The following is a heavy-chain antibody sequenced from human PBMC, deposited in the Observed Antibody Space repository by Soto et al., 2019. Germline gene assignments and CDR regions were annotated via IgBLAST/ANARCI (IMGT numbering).Heavy chain of an antibody. D-gene: IGHD5-12*01. CDR3: ARCEYSGYDGFGWVLYYYGMDV. CDR2: INPNSGGT. V-gene: IGHV1-2*02. J-gene: IGHJ6*02. Sequence: ASVKVSCKASGYTFTGYYMHWVRQAPGQGLEWMGWINPNSGGTNYAQKFQGRVTMTRDTSISTAYMELSRLRSDDTAVYYCARCEYSGYDGFGWVLYYYGMDVWGQGTTVTVS. CDR1: GYTFTGYY.